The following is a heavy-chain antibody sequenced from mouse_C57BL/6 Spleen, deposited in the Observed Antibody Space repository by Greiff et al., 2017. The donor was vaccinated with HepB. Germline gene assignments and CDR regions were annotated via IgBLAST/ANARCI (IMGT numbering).Heavy chain of an antibody. CDR1: GFTFSSYG. J-gene: IGHJ1*03. D-gene: IGHD1-1*01. Sequence: EVQRVESGGDLVKPGGSLKLSCAASGFTFSSYGMSWVRQTPDKRLEWVATISSGGSYTYYPDSVKGRFTISRDNAKNTLYLQMSSLKSEVTAMYYCARHLGYGSSYGYFDVWGTGTTVTVSS. V-gene: IGHV5-6*01. CDR2: ISSGGSYT. CDR3: ARHLGYGSSYGYFDV.